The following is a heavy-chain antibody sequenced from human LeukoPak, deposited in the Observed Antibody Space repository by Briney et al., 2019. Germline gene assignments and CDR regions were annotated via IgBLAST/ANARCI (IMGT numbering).Heavy chain of an antibody. CDR1: GYTFTSYA. J-gene: IGHJ4*02. CDR2: INACNGNT. D-gene: IGHD3-10*01. Sequence: ASVNVSCKASGYTFTSYAMHWVGQAPGQRRAWMGWINACNGNTKYSQKFQGRVTITRDTSANTDYMELSSLRSEDTAVYYCASYYYGSGSFDYWGQGTLVTVSS. V-gene: IGHV1-3*01. CDR3: ASYYYGSGSFDY.